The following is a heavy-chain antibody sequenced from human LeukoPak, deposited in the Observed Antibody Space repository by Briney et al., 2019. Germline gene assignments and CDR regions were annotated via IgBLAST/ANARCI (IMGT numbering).Heavy chain of an antibody. V-gene: IGHV1-2*02. CDR2: INPNSDGT. CDR3: ARGETWWEQRRYFDF. Sequence: ASVKVSCKASGYTFAGYYIHWVRQAPGQGLEWMGWINPNSDGTDYAQKFQGRVTMTSDASINTAYMELSRLTSDDTAMYYCARGETWWEQRRYFDFWGQGTLATVSS. J-gene: IGHJ4*02. D-gene: IGHD1-26*01. CDR1: GYTFAGYY.